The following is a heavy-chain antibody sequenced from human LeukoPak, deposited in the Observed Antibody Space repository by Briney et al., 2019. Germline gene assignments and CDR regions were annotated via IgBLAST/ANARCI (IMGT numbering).Heavy chain of an antibody. Sequence: GGSLRLSCAASGFTFSNAWMSWVRQAPGKGLEWVGRIKSKTDGGTTDYAAPVKGRFTISRDDSKNTLYLQMNSLKTEDTAVYYCTTVYSRIGYCSGGSCYGYYYYMDVWGKGTTVTVSS. D-gene: IGHD2-15*01. CDR1: GFTFSNAW. CDR3: TTVYSRIGYCSGGSCYGYYYYMDV. J-gene: IGHJ6*03. V-gene: IGHV3-15*01. CDR2: IKSKTDGGTT.